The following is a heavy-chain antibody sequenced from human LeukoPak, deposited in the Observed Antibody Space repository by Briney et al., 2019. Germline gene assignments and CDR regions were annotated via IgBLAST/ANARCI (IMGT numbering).Heavy chain of an antibody. J-gene: IGHJ4*02. CDR3: ARDWDTAMEIDY. CDR1: GFTFRKYL. Sequence: GGSLRLSCAASGFTFRKYLMSWVRQAPGKGLEWVANIKEDGTAKYYGRSVKGRFTVSRDNAMNSLYLQMNSLRAEDTAVYYCARDWDTAMEIDYWGQGSLVIVSS. V-gene: IGHV3-7*01. CDR2: IKEDGTAK. D-gene: IGHD5-18*01.